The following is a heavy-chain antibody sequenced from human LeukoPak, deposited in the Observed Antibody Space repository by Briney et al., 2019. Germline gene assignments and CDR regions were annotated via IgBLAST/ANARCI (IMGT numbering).Heavy chain of an antibody. V-gene: IGHV4-38-2*02. CDR3: ASGYCGGDCYTHFDY. CDR2: IYHSGST. J-gene: IGHJ4*02. Sequence: SETLSLTCTVSGYSISSGYYWGWIRQPPGKWLEWIGSIYHSGSTYYNPSLKSRVTISVDTSKNQFSLKLSSVTAADTAVYYCASGYCGGDCYTHFDYWGQGTLVTVSS. D-gene: IGHD2-21*02. CDR1: GYSISSGYY.